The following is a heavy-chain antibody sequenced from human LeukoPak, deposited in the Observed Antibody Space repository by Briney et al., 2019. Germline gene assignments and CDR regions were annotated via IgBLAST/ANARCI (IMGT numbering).Heavy chain of an antibody. CDR3: ARRFIAAAGKYYFDY. CDR1: GYTFTGYY. V-gene: IGHV1-2*06. Sequence: GASVKVSCKASGYTFTGYYMHWVRQAPGQGLEWMGRINPNSGGTNYAQKFQGRVTMTRDTSISTAYMELSRLRSDDTAVYYCARRFIAAAGKYYFDYCGQGDLVTVSS. CDR2: INPNSGGT. D-gene: IGHD6-13*01. J-gene: IGHJ4*02.